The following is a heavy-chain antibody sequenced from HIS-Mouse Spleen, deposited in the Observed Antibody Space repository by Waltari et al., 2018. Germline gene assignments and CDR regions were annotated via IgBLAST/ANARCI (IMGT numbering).Heavy chain of an antibody. CDR2: IYYIGRT. J-gene: IGHJ2*01. V-gene: IGHV4-39*07. Sequence: QLQLQESGPGLVKPSETLSLTCTVSGGSISSSSYYWGWIRQPPGKGLEWIGSIYYIGRTSDNPSLKSRVPISVDTSKNQFSLKLSSVTAADTAVYYCAREIPYSSSWYDWYFDLWGRGTLVTVSS. D-gene: IGHD6-13*01. CDR1: GGSISSSSYY. CDR3: AREIPYSSSWYDWYFDL.